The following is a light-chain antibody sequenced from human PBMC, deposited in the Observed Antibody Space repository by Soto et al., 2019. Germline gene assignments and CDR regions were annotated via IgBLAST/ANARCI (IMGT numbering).Light chain of an antibody. CDR3: QQYGSSGT. V-gene: IGKV3-20*01. J-gene: IGKJ1*01. CDR2: ATS. Sequence: EVVLTQSPGTLSLSPGERATLSCRASQSVNSDYLAWFQQRPGQAPRLLIFATSRRATDIPDRFSGSGSGTDFTLTISRLEPEDFAVYYCQQYGSSGTFGQGTKVDIK. CDR1: QSVNSDY.